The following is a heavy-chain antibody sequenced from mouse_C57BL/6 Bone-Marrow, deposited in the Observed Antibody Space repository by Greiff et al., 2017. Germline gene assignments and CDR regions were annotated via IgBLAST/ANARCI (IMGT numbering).Heavy chain of an antibody. CDR1: GFSLSTSGMG. D-gene: IGHD2-1*01. V-gene: IGHV8-12*01. CDR2: IYWDDDK. J-gene: IGHJ4*01. Sequence: QVTLKECGPGILQSSQTLSLTCSFSGFSLSTSGMGVSWIRQPSGKGLEWLAHIYWDDDKRYNPSLKSRLTISKDTSRNQVFLKITSVDTADTATYYCARIYYGTYYAMDYWGQGTSVTVSS. CDR3: ARIYYGTYYAMDY.